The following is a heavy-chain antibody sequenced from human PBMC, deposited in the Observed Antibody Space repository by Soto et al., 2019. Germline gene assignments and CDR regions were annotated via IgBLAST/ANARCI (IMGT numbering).Heavy chain of an antibody. V-gene: IGHV1-18*01. CDR2: ISAYNGNT. Sequence: SVKPSSKAPRLGFTSKGRRWLRQDTKQGLEWMGWISAYNGNTNYAQKLQGRVTMTTDTSTSTAYMELRSLRSDDTAVYYWALYYDILTGHYYFDYWGQGTLVTVSS. D-gene: IGHD3-9*01. CDR3: ALYYDILTGHYYFDY. J-gene: IGHJ4*02. CDR1: RLGFTSKG.